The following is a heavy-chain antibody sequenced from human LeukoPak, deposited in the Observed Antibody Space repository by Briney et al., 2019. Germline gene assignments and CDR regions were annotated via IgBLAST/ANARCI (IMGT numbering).Heavy chain of an antibody. CDR2: ISAYNGNT. V-gene: IGHV1-18*01. CDR3: ARESGIAGAQSDAFDI. CDR1: GYTFTSYG. J-gene: IGHJ3*02. D-gene: IGHD1-26*01. Sequence: ASVKVSCKASGYTFTSYGISWVRQAPGQGLEWMGWISAYNGNTNYAQKLQGRVTMTTDTSTSTAYIELRSLRSDDTAVYYCARESGIAGAQSDAFDIWGQGTMVTVSS.